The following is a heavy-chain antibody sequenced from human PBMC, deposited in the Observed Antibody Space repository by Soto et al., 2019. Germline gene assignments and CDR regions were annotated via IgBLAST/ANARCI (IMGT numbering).Heavy chain of an antibody. J-gene: IGHJ4*02. CDR3: ATDSGRD. CDR2: IKRLSNGGIT. V-gene: IGHV3-15*01. CDR1: GFTFSNAW. Sequence: EVQLVESGGGLVRPGGSLRLSCAASGFTFSNAWMAWVRQAPGKGLEWVGRIKRLSNGGITEYAAPVKGRFSISRDDSKTTVHLQMDSLKTEDTAVYYCATDSGRDWGQGTLVTVSS. D-gene: IGHD3-10*01.